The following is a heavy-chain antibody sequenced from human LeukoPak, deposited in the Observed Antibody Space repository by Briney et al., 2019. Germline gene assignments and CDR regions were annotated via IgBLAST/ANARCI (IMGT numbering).Heavy chain of an antibody. J-gene: IGHJ4*02. CDR3: ARSAVPAAIRAFDY. CDR1: GYSISSGYY. Sequence: SETLSLTCAVSGYSISSGYYWGWIRQPPGKGLERLGSIYHSGSTYYNPSLKSRVTISVDTSKDQFSLKLSSVTAADTAVYYCARSAVPAAIRAFDYWGQGTLVTVSS. D-gene: IGHD2-2*02. V-gene: IGHV4-38-2*01. CDR2: IYHSGST.